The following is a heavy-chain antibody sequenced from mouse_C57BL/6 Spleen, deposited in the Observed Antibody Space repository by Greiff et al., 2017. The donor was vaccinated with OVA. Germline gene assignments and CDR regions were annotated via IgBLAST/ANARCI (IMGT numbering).Heavy chain of an antibody. D-gene: IGHD5-1-1*01. J-gene: IGHJ2*01. CDR1: GFTFSDYG. CDR2: ISSGSSTI. V-gene: IGHV5-17*01. CDR3: ARKNTDYFDY. Sequence: DVHLVESGGGLVKPGGSLKLSCAASGFTFSDYGMHWVRQAPEKGLEWVAYISSGSSTIYYADTVKGRFTISRDNAKNTLFLQMTSLRSEDTAMYYCARKNTDYFDYWGQGTTLTVSS.